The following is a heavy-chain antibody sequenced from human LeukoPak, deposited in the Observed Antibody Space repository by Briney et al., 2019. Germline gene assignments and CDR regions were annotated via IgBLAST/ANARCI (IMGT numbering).Heavy chain of an antibody. Sequence: GRSLRLSCAASGFTFDDYAMHWVRQAPGKGLEWVSGISWNSGSIGYADSVKGRSTISRDNAKNSLYLQMNSLRAEDTALYYCAKDRIHYGDSWFDYWGQGTLVTVSS. V-gene: IGHV3-9*01. D-gene: IGHD4-17*01. CDR2: ISWNSGSI. CDR3: AKDRIHYGDSWFDY. J-gene: IGHJ4*02. CDR1: GFTFDDYA.